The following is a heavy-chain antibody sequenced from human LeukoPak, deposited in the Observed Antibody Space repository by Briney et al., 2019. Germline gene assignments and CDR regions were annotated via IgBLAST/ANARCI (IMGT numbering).Heavy chain of an antibody. CDR3: AKAQEGFHYYYMDV. CDR2: MNPNSGNT. D-gene: IGHD3-10*01. CDR1: GYTFTSYD. J-gene: IGHJ6*03. V-gene: IGHV1-8*01. Sequence: ASVKVSCKASGYTFTSYDINWVRQATGQGLEWMGWMNPNSGNTGYAQKFQGRVTMTRNTSISTAYMELSSLRSEDTAVYYCAKAQEGFHYYYMDVWGKGTTVTISS.